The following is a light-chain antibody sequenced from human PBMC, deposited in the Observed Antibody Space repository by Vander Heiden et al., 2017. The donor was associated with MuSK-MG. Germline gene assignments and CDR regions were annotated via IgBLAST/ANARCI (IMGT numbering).Light chain of an antibody. J-gene: IGKJ2*01. V-gene: IGKV1-33*01. CDR3: QLYDNLPPRYT. Sequence: DIQLTRSPSSLSASVGARATITCQASQDISNCLNWYQQKPGQAPKLLIYDASTLETGVPSRFRGSGSGTDFTFTISSLQPEDIATYYCQLYDNLPPRYTFGQGTKLEIK. CDR1: QDISNC. CDR2: DAS.